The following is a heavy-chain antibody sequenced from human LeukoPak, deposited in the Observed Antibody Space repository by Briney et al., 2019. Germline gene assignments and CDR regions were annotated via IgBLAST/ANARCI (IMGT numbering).Heavy chain of an antibody. J-gene: IGHJ3*02. V-gene: IGHV4-59*01. Sequence: SETLSLTCTVSGGSISSYYWSWIRQPPGKGLEWIGYIHYSGSTNYNPSLKSRVTISVDTSKNQFSLKLSSVTAADTAVYYCARGPAYSSSADAFDIWGQGTMVTVSS. CDR1: GGSISSYY. CDR3: ARGPAYSSSADAFDI. CDR2: IHYSGST. D-gene: IGHD6-6*01.